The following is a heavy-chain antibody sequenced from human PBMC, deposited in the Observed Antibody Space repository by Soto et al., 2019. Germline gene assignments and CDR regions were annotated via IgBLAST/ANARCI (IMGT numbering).Heavy chain of an antibody. V-gene: IGHV3-73*01. CDR2: IRSKANSYAT. Sequence: GSLRLSCAASVFTFTGAAIPGVRQASGKGLGWVGRIRSKANSYATAYAASVKGRFTISRDDSKNAAYLQMNSLKTEDTAVYYCTRSTGTLPRHYYYYGMDVWGQGTTVTVSS. CDR3: TRSTGTLPRHYYYYGMDV. CDR1: VFTFTGAA. D-gene: IGHD1-1*01. J-gene: IGHJ6*02.